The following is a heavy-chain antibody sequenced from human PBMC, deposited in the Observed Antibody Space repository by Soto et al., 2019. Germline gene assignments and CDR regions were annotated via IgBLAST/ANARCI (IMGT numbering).Heavy chain of an antibody. Sequence: ASVKVSCKASGYTFTDYYLHWVRQAPGQGLEWMGWMNPGSGGTDYAQKFQGRVTMTRDTSITTAYMELSSLRADDTALYYCARESRITMTLHAFDNWGQGTMVTDSS. CDR3: ARESRITMTLHAFDN. D-gene: IGHD3-22*01. CDR1: GYTFTDYY. J-gene: IGHJ3*02. CDR2: MNPGSGGT. V-gene: IGHV1-2*02.